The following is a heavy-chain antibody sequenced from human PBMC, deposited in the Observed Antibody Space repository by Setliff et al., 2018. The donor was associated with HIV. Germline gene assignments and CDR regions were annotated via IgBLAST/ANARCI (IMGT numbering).Heavy chain of an antibody. CDR3: ARHANGPYGPFGDLLYFDY. CDR2: IYTSGST. J-gene: IGHJ4*02. V-gene: IGHV4-4*09. CDR1: GGSMNNYY. D-gene: IGHD2-21*02. Sequence: SETLSLTCTVSGGSMNNYYWAWIRQPPGKGLEWIGYIYTSGSTKYNPSLKSRVTISLDTSKNQFSLKLTSVTAADTAVYYCARHANGPYGPFGDLLYFDYWGRGTLVTVAS.